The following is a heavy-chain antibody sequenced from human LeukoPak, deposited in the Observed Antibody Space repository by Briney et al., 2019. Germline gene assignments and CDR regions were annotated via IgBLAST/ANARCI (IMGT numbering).Heavy chain of an antibody. Sequence: EASVKVSCKASGYSFTAYYMHWVRQAPGQGLEWMGWINPNSGGTNYAQKFQGRVTMTRDTSITTAYMEMSRLRSGDTALYYCARSPHILTGENFDYWGQGTLVTVSS. CDR3: ARSPHILTGENFDY. D-gene: IGHD3-9*01. CDR2: INPNSGGT. CDR1: GYSFTAYY. J-gene: IGHJ4*02. V-gene: IGHV1-2*02.